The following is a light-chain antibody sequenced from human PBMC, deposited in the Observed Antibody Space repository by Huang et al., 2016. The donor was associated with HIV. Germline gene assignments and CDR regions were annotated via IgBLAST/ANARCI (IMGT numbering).Light chain of an antibody. CDR1: QSVGTY. J-gene: IGKJ5*01. V-gene: IGKV1-39*01. CDR2: SAS. Sequence: IQMTQSPTSLSASVGDRVFISCRTSQSVGTYLNWYQQKPGKAPKLLISSASTLHSGGPSRFSGGGSGTVFTLTIRGLQSDDFATYFCQQSYGALSSFGPGTRL. CDR3: QQSYGALSS.